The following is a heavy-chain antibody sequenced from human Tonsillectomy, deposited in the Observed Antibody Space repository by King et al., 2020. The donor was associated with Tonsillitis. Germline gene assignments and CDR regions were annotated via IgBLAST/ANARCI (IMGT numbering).Heavy chain of an antibody. CDR1: GFTFSRYW. V-gene: IGHV3-7*01. J-gene: IGHJ4*02. CDR2: IKQDGSET. Sequence: QLVQSGGGLVQPGGSLRLSCAASGFTFSRYWMTWVRQAPGKGLEWVANIKQDGSETYYVDSVKGRFTISRDNAKNSLYLQMNSLRAEDTAVYSCAGRSCTSTGFYASSWNSFYHWGQGNVVTVPS. CDR3: AGRSCTSTGFYASSWNSFYH. D-gene: IGHD2-2*01.